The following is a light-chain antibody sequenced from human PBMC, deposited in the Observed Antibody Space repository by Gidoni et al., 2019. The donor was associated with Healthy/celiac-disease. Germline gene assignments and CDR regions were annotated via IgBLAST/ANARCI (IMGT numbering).Light chain of an antibody. CDR2: KAS. V-gene: IGKV1-5*03. Sequence: DNQMTQPPSTLSASVGDRVTITCRASQSISSWLAWYQQKPGKAPKLLIYKASSLESGVPSRFSGSGSGTEFTLTISSLQPDDFATYYCQQYDSYSCSFGQGTKLEIK. CDR1: QSISSW. CDR3: QQYDSYSCS. J-gene: IGKJ2*04.